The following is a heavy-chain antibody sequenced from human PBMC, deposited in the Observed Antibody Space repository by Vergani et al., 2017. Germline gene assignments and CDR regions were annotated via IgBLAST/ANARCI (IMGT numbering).Heavy chain of an antibody. D-gene: IGHD3-10*01. V-gene: IGHV3-21*01. CDR1: GFTFSSYS. Sequence: EVQLVESGGGLVKPGGSLRLSCAASGFTFSSYSMDWVRQAPGKGLEWVSSISSSSSYIYYADSVKGRFTISRDNAKNSLYLQMNSLRAEDTAVYYCARCMVRGVTRSFDYWGQGTLVTVSS. J-gene: IGHJ4*02. CDR2: ISSSSSYI. CDR3: ARCMVRGVTRSFDY.